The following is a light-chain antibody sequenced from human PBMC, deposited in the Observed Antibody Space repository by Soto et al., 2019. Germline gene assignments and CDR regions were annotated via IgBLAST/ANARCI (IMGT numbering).Light chain of an antibody. J-gene: IGKJ4*01. CDR2: GAS. CDR3: QQYDTSPLT. CDR1: QSGSSNF. V-gene: IGKV3-20*01. Sequence: EMVLSQSPGTLSLSPGERATLSCRASQSGSSNFLAWYQQKPGQAPRLLIYGASSRATGIPDRFSGSGSGTDFTLTISRLEPEDFAVYYCQQYDTSPLTFGGGTKLEIK.